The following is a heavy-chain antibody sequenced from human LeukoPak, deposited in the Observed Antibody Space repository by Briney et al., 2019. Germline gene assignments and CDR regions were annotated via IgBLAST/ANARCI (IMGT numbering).Heavy chain of an antibody. CDR3: ARKGPYWNFDL. CDR2: IKQDGSEK. J-gene: IGHJ2*01. V-gene: IGHV3-7*01. CDR1: GFTFSSYW. Sequence: GGSLRLFCAASGFTFSSYWMSWVRQAPGKGLEWVANIKQDGSEKTYVDSVKGRFTISRDNAKNSLYLQMNSLRVDDTAVYYCARKGPYWNFDLWGRGTLVAVSS.